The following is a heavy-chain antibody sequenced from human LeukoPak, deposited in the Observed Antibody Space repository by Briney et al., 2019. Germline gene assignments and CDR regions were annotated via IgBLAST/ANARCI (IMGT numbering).Heavy chain of an antibody. Sequence: GASVKVSCKASGYTFTSHGISWVRQAPGQGLEWMGWISAYNGDTKYAQNLQGRVTLTTYTSTTTAYLELRSLTSDDTAVYYCARTSRGSYPSLYYFDYWGQGTLVTVSS. D-gene: IGHD1-26*01. CDR3: ARTSRGSYPSLYYFDY. V-gene: IGHV1-18*04. J-gene: IGHJ4*02. CDR2: ISAYNGDT. CDR1: GYTFTSHG.